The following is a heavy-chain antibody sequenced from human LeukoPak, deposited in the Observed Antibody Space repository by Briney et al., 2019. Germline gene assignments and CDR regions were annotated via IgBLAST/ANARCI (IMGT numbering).Heavy chain of an antibody. CDR3: ARARSYGLAFDI. CDR1: GWTFSRYR. Sequence: GGAVSLSCAAPGWTFSRYRMNGVGQARGKGVEGVSYISSSSSTIYYADSVKGRFTISRDNAKNSLYLQMNSLRAEDTAVYYCARARSYGLAFDIWGQGTMVTVSS. CDR2: ISSSSSTI. V-gene: IGHV3-48*04. J-gene: IGHJ3*02. D-gene: IGHD1-26*01.